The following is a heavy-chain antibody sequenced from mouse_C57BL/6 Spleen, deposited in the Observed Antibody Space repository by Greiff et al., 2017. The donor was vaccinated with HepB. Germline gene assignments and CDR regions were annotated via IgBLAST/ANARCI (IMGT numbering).Heavy chain of an antibody. J-gene: IGHJ4*01. CDR3: ARGPYYYGSSYEDYYAMDY. D-gene: IGHD1-1*01. Sequence: VQLQQSGGGLVKPGGSLKLSCAASGFTFSSYAMSWVRQTPEKRLEWVATISDGGSYTYYPDNVKGRFTISRDNAKNNLYLQMSHLKSEDTAMYYCARGPYYYGSSYEDYYAMDYWGQGTSVTVSS. CDR2: ISDGGSYT. V-gene: IGHV5-4*01. CDR1: GFTFSSYA.